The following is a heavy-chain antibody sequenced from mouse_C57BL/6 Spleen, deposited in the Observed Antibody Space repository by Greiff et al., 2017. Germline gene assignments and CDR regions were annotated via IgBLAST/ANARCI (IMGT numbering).Heavy chain of an antibody. CDR3: ARTYGSTYFDY. Sequence: EVQLVESGPELVKPGASVKIPCKASGYTFTDYNMDWVKQSHGKSLEWIGDINPNNGSTIYNQKFKGKATLTVAKSSSTAYMELRSLTSEDTAVYYCARTYGSTYFDYWGQGTTLTVSA. J-gene: IGHJ2*01. V-gene: IGHV1-18*01. D-gene: IGHD1-1*01. CDR2: INPNNGST. CDR1: GYTFTDYN.